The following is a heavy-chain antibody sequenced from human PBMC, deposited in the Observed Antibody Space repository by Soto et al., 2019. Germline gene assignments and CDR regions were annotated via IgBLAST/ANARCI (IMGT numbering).Heavy chain of an antibody. J-gene: IGHJ6*02. CDR2: IIAIFGTA. V-gene: IGHV1-69*05. Sequence: SVKVSCKASGGTFSSYAISWVRQAPGQGLEWMGWIIAIFGTANYAQKLQGRVTMTTDTSTSTAYMELRSLRSDDTAVYYCAVYDFWSGYYGMDVWGQGTTVTVSS. CDR1: GGTFSSYA. D-gene: IGHD3-3*01. CDR3: AVYDFWSGYYGMDV.